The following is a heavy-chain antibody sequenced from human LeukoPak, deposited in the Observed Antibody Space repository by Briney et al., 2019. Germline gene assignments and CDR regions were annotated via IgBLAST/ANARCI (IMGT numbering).Heavy chain of an antibody. CDR1: GFTFSDYY. Sequence: GGSLRLSCAASGFTFSDYYMSWIRQVPGKGLEWVSYISSSGSTIYYADSVKGRFTISRDNAKNSLYLQMNSLRAEDTAVYYCARDLKDVVVTATGDFDYWGQGTLVTVSS. J-gene: IGHJ4*02. D-gene: IGHD2-21*02. CDR3: ARDLKDVVVTATGDFDY. V-gene: IGHV3-11*01. CDR2: ISSSGSTI.